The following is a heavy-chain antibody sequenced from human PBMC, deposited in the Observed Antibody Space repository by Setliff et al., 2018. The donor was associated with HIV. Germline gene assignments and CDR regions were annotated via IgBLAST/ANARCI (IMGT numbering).Heavy chain of an antibody. CDR3: AREGDGIDF. D-gene: IGHD2-21*02. J-gene: IGHJ4*02. CDR2: IHYTGNT. Sequence: PSETLSLTCAVYGGSFSGYYWGWIRQPPGKGLEWIGTIHYTGNTYHNPSLKSRVTISVEASKNQISLKLTAVTAADSAVYYCAREGDGIDFWGQGTLVTVSS. CDR1: GGSFSGYY. V-gene: IGHV4-34*01.